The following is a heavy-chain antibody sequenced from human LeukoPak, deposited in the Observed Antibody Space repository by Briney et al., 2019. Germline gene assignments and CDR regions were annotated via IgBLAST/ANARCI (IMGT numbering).Heavy chain of an antibody. CDR1: GFTVSSNY. V-gene: IGHV3-23*01. Sequence: GGSLRLSCAASGFTVSSNYMSWVRQAPGKGLEWVSAISGSGGSTYYADSVKGRFTISRDNSKNTLYLQMSSLRAEDTAVYYCAKDWHDILTGYDYWGQGTLVTVSS. J-gene: IGHJ4*02. CDR2: ISGSGGST. CDR3: AKDWHDILTGYDY. D-gene: IGHD3-9*01.